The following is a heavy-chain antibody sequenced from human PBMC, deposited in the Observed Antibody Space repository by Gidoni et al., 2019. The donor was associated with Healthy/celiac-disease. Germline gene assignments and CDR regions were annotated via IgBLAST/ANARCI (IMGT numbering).Heavy chain of an antibody. CDR3: ATPRLTFGGVIVGQWLAFDY. Sequence: QLQLQESVPGLVKPSETLFLTCTVPGGSIRSSSYYWGWIRQPPGKGLEGMGSIDYSGVTYYNPSLRSRVTISVDTSKNQFSLKLSSVTAADTAVYYCATPRLTFGGVIVGQWLAFDYWGQGTLVTVSS. J-gene: IGHJ4*02. CDR1: GGSIRSSSYY. CDR2: IDYSGVT. V-gene: IGHV4-39*01. D-gene: IGHD3-16*02.